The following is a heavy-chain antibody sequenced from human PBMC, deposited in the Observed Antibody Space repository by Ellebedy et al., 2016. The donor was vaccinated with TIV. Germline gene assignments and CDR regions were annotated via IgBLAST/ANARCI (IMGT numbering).Heavy chain of an antibody. Sequence: ASVKVSCKASGYTFTTYYIHWVRQAPGQGLEWMGIINPSGGSTSYAQKFQGRVTMNRDTSTSTVYMELSSLRSEDTAVYYCAKDLRQYYYYGMDVWGQGTTVTVSS. V-gene: IGHV1-46*01. CDR3: AKDLRQYYYYGMDV. D-gene: IGHD6-6*01. CDR2: INPSGGST. CDR1: GYTFTTYY. J-gene: IGHJ6*02.